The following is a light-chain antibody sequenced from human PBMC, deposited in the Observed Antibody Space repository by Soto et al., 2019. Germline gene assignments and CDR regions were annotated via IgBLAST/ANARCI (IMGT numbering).Light chain of an antibody. V-gene: IGKV3-20*01. J-gene: IGKJ1*01. CDR1: QSVSSSY. CDR2: GES. Sequence: EIVLTQSPGTLSLSPGERATLSCRASQSVSSSYLAWYQQKPGQAPRLLIYGESSRATGLPHRFSGSGSGTHFTLTISRLEPEDFAVYYCQQYGSSLPWTFGQGTKVEIK. CDR3: QQYGSSLPWT.